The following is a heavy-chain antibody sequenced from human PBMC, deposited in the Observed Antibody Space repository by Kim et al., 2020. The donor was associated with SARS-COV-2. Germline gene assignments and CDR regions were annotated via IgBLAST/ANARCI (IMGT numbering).Heavy chain of an antibody. CDR3: ARGARRGYCSSTSCHSPEYYYYGMDV. CDR2: ISSSSSYI. CDR1: GFTFSSYS. V-gene: IGHV3-21*01. J-gene: IGHJ6*02. Sequence: GGSLRLSCAASGFTFSSYSMNWVRQAPGKGLEWVSSISSSSSYIYYADSVKGRFTISRDNAKNSLYLQMNSLRAEDTAVYYCARGARRGYCSSTSCHSPEYYYYGMDVWGQGTTVTVSS. D-gene: IGHD2-2*01.